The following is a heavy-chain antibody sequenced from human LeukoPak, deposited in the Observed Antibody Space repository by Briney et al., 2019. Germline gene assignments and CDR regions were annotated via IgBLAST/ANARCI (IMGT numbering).Heavy chain of an antibody. Sequence: SETLSLTCTVSGGPISSYYWSWIRQPPGKGLEWIGYIYYSGSTNYNPSLKSRVTISVDTSKNQFSLKLSSVTAADTAVYYCARDVLVAATGSWFDPWGQGTLVTVSS. V-gene: IGHV4-59*01. CDR3: ARDVLVAATGSWFDP. CDR2: IYYSGST. CDR1: GGPISSYY. D-gene: IGHD2-15*01. J-gene: IGHJ5*02.